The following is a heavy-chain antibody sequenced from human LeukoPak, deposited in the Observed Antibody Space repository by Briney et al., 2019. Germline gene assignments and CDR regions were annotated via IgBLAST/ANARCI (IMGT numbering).Heavy chain of an antibody. Sequence: ASVKVSCKASGYTFTGYYMDWVRQAPGQGLEWIGWINPNSGGTNYAQKFQGRVTMTRDTSISTAYMELSRLRSDDTAVYYCARGTYYDSSGYAYWGQGTLVTVSS. CDR1: GYTFTGYY. D-gene: IGHD3-22*01. CDR2: INPNSGGT. J-gene: IGHJ4*02. CDR3: ARGTYYDSSGYAY. V-gene: IGHV1-2*02.